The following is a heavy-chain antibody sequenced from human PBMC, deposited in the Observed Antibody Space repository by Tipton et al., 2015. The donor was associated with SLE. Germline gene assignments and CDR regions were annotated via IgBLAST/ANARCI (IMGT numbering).Heavy chain of an antibody. CDR1: GGSISSDTYY. D-gene: IGHD6-6*01. J-gene: IGHJ4*02. Sequence: TLSLTCIVSGGSISSDTYYWSWLRQPAGKGLEWIGHIYTSGSTNSSPSPKTRVTISVDMSKNQFSLKLTSVTAADTAVYYCAAEYYSSSWIHPIDFWGQGMLVTVSS. CDR2: IYTSGST. V-gene: IGHV4-61*09. CDR3: AAEYYSSSWIHPIDF.